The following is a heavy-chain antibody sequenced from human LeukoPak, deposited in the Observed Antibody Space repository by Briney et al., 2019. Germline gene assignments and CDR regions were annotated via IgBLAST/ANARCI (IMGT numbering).Heavy chain of an antibody. CDR2: IPAGGGST. D-gene: IGHD6-13*01. Sequence: PGGSLRLSCAASGFTFSSYAMSWVRQAPGKGLEWVSAIPAGGGSTYYADSVKGRFTISRDNSKNTLYLQMNSLRAEDTAVYYCAKHPYSASWYYFDYWGQGTLVTVSS. J-gene: IGHJ4*02. V-gene: IGHV3-23*01. CDR3: AKHPYSASWYYFDY. CDR1: GFTFSSYA.